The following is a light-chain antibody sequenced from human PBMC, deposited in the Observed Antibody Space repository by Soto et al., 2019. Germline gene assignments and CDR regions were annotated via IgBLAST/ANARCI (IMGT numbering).Light chain of an antibody. CDR1: ISDVGSYNL. J-gene: IGLJ2*01. V-gene: IGLV2-23*01. CDR3: AAWDDSLNGVV. Sequence: QSALTQPASVSGSPGQSITISCTGTISDVGSYNLVSWYQQHPGKAPKLMIYEGIKRPSGVSNRFSGSKSGNTASLTVSGLQAEYEAYYYFAAWDDSLNGVVFGGVTKLTVL. CDR2: EGI.